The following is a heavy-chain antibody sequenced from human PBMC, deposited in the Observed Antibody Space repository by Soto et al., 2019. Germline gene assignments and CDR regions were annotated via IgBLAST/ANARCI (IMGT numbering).Heavy chain of an antibody. V-gene: IGHV3-23*01. CDR2: ISSSGGTT. J-gene: IGHJ4*02. CDR1: GFTFSSFA. CDR3: ARDYRYACDY. Sequence: EVQLLESGGGLVQPGGSLRLSCAVSGFTFSSFAMSWVRQAPGKGLEWVSVISSSGGTTYYADSVKGRFTISRDNSKNTLYLQMNRLRAEDTAVYYCARDYRYACDYWGQGTLVTVSS. D-gene: IGHD3-16*02.